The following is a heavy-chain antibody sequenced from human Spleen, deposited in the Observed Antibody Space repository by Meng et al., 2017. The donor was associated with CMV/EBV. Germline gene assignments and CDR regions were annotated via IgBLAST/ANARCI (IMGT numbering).Heavy chain of an antibody. Sequence: ASVKVSCKASGYTFTSYGISWVRQAPGQGLEWMGWISAYNGNTNYAQKLQGRVTLTTDTSTSTADMELRSLRSDDTAVYYCAETTVTTYAYYYGMDVWGQGTTVTVSS. J-gene: IGHJ6*02. CDR2: ISAYNGNT. V-gene: IGHV1-18*01. D-gene: IGHD4-17*01. CDR1: GYTFTSYG. CDR3: AETTVTTYAYYYGMDV.